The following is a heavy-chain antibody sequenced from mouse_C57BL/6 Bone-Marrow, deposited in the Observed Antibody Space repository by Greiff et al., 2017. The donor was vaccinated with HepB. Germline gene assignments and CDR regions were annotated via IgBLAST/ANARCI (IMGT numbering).Heavy chain of an antibody. CDR1: GYTFTNYW. V-gene: IGHV1-63*01. Sequence: VQGVESGAELVRPGPSVKMSCKASGYTFTNYWIGWAKQRPGHGLEWIGDIYPGGGYTNYNEKFKGKATLTADKSTSTAYMQFSSLTSEDSAIYYCARSNLGVFDYWGQGTTLTVSS. CDR2: IYPGGGYT. D-gene: IGHD3-3*01. CDR3: ARSNLGVFDY. J-gene: IGHJ2*01.